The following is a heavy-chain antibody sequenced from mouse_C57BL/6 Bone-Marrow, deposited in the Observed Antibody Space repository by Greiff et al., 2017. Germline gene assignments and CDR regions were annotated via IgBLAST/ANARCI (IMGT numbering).Heavy chain of an antibody. Sequence: QVQLQQPGAELVMPGASVKLSCKASGYTFTSYWMHWVKQRPGQGLEWVGEIDPSDSYTNYNQKFKGKSTLTVDKSSSTAYMQLSSLTSEDSAVYYCARVIGAYWGQGTLVTVSA. V-gene: IGHV1-69*01. CDR2: IDPSDSYT. CDR1: GYTFTSYW. D-gene: IGHD1-2*01. J-gene: IGHJ3*01. CDR3: ARVIGAY.